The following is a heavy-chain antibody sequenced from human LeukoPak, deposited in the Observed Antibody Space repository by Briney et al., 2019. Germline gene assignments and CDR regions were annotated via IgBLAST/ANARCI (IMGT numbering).Heavy chain of an antibody. CDR1: GFTFSSYA. CDR3: ARDYDSSSSTIEYWFDP. CDR2: ISYDGSNK. V-gene: IGHV3-30-3*01. J-gene: IGHJ5*02. D-gene: IGHD6-6*01. Sequence: GRSLRLSCAASGFTFSSYAMHWVRQAPGKGLEWVAVISYDGSNKYYADSVKGRFTISRDNSKNTLYLQMNSLRAEDTAVYYCARDYDSSSSTIEYWFDPWGQGTLVTVSS.